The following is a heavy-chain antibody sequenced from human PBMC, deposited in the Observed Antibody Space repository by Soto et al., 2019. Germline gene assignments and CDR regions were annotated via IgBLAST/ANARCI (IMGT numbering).Heavy chain of an antibody. Sequence: SETLSLTCTISGGSISSYYWSWIRQPPGKGLEWIGYIYYSGSTYYNPSLKSRVTISVDTSKNQFSLRLSSVTAADTAVYYCARGGYYDILTGYSPIPHDFDYWGQGTRGTVS. J-gene: IGHJ4*02. CDR1: GGSISSYY. V-gene: IGHV4-59*08. D-gene: IGHD3-9*01. CDR2: IYYSGST. CDR3: ARGGYYDILTGYSPIPHDFDY.